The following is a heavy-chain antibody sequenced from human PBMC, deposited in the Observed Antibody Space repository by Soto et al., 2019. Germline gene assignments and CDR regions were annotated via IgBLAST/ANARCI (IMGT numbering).Heavy chain of an antibody. D-gene: IGHD6-19*01. CDR1: GFTFSSYG. J-gene: IGHJ4*02. CDR3: ARDLGSGWYFG. CDR2: IWYDGSNK. V-gene: IGHV3-33*01. Sequence: GGSLRLSCAASGFTFSSYGMHWVRQAPGKGLEWVAVIWYDGSNKYYAGSVKGRFTISRDNSKNTLYLQMNSLRAEDTAVYYCARDLGSGWYFGWGQGTLVTVSS.